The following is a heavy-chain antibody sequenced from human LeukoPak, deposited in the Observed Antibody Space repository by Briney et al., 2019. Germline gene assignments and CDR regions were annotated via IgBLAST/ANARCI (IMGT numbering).Heavy chain of an antibody. Sequence: GGSLRLSCAASGFTFSSYGMHWVRQAPGKGLEWAAVIWYDGSNKYYADSVKGRFTISRDNSKNTLYLQMNSLRAEDTAVYYCARDRVGAYAFDIWGQGTMVTVSS. J-gene: IGHJ3*02. V-gene: IGHV3-33*01. D-gene: IGHD1-26*01. CDR1: GFTFSSYG. CDR2: IWYDGSNK. CDR3: ARDRVGAYAFDI.